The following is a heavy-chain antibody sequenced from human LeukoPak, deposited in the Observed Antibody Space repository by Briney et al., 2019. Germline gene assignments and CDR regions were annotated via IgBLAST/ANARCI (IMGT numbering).Heavy chain of an antibody. J-gene: IGHJ4*02. Sequence: GGSLRLSCTASGFTFSNFGMSWVRQAPGKGLEWVSTISGSAGRTHYADSVKGRFTISRDTSKNMLYLQMTSLRAEDTALYYCAKGSTFGDLYYFDSWGQGALVSVSS. CDR2: ISGSAGRT. CDR3: AKGSTFGDLYYFDS. D-gene: IGHD4-17*01. CDR1: GFTFSNFG. V-gene: IGHV3-23*01.